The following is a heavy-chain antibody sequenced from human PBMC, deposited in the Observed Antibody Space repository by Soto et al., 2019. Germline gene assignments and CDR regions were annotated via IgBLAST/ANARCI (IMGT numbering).Heavy chain of an antibody. J-gene: IGHJ4*02. Sequence: GGSLRLSCAASGFTFSSYSMNWVRQAPGKGLEWVSSISSSSSYIYYADSVKGRFTISRDNSKNTLYLQMNSLRAEDTAVYYCAKPPGLLFDYWGQGTLVTVSS. CDR3: AKPPGLLFDY. CDR2: ISSSSSYI. D-gene: IGHD3-22*01. CDR1: GFTFSSYS. V-gene: IGHV3-21*04.